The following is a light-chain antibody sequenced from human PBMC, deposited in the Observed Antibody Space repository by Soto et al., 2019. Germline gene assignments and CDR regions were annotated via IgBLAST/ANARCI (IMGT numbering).Light chain of an antibody. Sequence: DIQMTQSPSSLSASVGDRVTITCQASQDISNYLNWYQQKPGKAPKLLIYAASNMETGVPSRFSGSGSGKDYTFTISSLLPEDIATYYCQQYDNLPYTFGQGTKLEIK. CDR1: QDISNY. J-gene: IGKJ2*01. CDR2: AAS. CDR3: QQYDNLPYT. V-gene: IGKV1-33*01.